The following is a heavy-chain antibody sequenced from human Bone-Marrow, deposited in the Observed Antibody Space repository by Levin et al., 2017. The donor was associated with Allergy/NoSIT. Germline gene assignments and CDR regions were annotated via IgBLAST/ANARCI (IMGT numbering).Heavy chain of an antibody. D-gene: IGHD5-18*01. J-gene: IGHJ4*02. CDR3: ARNRGRYSYGPDYFDY. V-gene: IGHV3-30-3*01. CDR1: GFTFSSYA. CDR2: ISYDGSNK. Sequence: GGSLRLSCAASGFTFSSYAMHWVRQAPGKGLEWVAVISYDGSNKYYADSVKGRFTISRDNSKNTLYLQMNSLRAEDTAVYYCARNRGRYSYGPDYFDYWGQGTLVTVSS.